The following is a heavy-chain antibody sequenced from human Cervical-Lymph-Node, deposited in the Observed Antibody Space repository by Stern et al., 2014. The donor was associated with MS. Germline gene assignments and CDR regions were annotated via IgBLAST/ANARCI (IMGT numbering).Heavy chain of an antibody. V-gene: IGHV4-59*01. CDR2: ILGSGST. CDR3: ARVVIADNYYYHGMDV. J-gene: IGHJ6*02. CDR1: GGFLSGYY. D-gene: IGHD2-21*01. Sequence: QLQLQVSGPGLAKPSETLSLTCTVSGGFLSGYYWSWIRQAPGKGLDWIGYILGSGSTDYNPSLKRRVLISLETSKRQFSLKLSSVTAADTAVYYCARVVIADNYYYHGMDVWGQGTTVTVSS.